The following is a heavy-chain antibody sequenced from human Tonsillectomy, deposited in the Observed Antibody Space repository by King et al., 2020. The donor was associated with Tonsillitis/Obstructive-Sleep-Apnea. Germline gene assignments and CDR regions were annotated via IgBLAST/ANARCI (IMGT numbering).Heavy chain of an antibody. D-gene: IGHD5-12*01. CDR1: GFTFDDYA. V-gene: IGHV3-9*01. CDR2: ISSNSGSI. CDR3: TKDNTADMVATTHYSYYYMDV. J-gene: IGHJ6*03. Sequence: VQLVESGGGLVQPGRSLRLSCAASGFTFDDYAMHWVRQAPGKGLEWVSGISSNSGSIGYAESVKGRFTISRDNAKNSLYLQMNSLRAEDTALYYCTKDNTADMVATTHYSYYYMDVWGKGTTVTVSS.